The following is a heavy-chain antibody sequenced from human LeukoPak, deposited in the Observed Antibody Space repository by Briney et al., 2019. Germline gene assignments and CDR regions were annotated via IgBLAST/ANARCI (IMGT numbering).Heavy chain of an antibody. V-gene: IGHV4-34*03. J-gene: IGHJ4*02. CDR3: LGLWFGEPRLWY. Sequence: SETLSLTCAVYGGSFSGYCWSWIRQPPGKGLEWIGEINHSGSTNYNPSLKSRVTISINTSKNQFSLKLTSVTAADAAVYYCLGLWFGEPRLWYWGQGTLVTVSS. CDR1: GGSFSGYC. CDR2: INHSGST. D-gene: IGHD3-10*01.